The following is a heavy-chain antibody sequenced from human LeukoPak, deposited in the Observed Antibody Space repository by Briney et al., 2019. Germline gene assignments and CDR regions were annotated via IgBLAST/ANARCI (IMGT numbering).Heavy chain of an antibody. CDR1: GFTFSSYA. D-gene: IGHD4-17*01. J-gene: IGHJ6*04. V-gene: IGHV3-30*04. CDR2: ISYDGSNK. CDR3: ARGTTGSRMDV. Sequence: GGSLRLSCAASGFTFSSYAMHWVRQAPGKGLEWVAVISYDGSNKYYADSVKGRFTISRDNSKNTLYLQMNSLRAEDTAVYYCARGTTGSRMDVWGKGTTVTVSS.